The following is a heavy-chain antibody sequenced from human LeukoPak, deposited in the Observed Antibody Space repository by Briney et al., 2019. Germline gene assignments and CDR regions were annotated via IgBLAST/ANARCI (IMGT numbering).Heavy chain of an antibody. Sequence: SQTLSLTCTVSGGSISSGGYYWSWIRQHPGKGLEWIGYIYYSGSAYYNPSLKSRVTISVDTSENQFSLKLSPVTAADTAVYYCARVNYGSATKEDYWGQGTLVTVSS. CDR1: GGSISSGGYY. D-gene: IGHD3-10*01. CDR3: ARVNYGSATKEDY. V-gene: IGHV4-31*03. CDR2: IYYSGSA. J-gene: IGHJ4*02.